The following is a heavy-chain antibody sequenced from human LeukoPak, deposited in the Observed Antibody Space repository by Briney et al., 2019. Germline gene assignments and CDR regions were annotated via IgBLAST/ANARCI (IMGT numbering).Heavy chain of an antibody. CDR2: IYSGGST. CDR3: ARAQSGSYDYYYYGMDV. J-gene: IGHJ6*01. Sequence: GGSLRLSCAASGFTVSSNCMSWVRQAPGKGLEWVSVIYSGGSTYYADSVKGRFTISRDNSKNTLYLQMNSLRAEDTAVYYCARAQSGSYDYYYYGMDVWGQGTTVTVSS. D-gene: IGHD1-26*01. V-gene: IGHV3-66*01. CDR1: GFTVSSNC.